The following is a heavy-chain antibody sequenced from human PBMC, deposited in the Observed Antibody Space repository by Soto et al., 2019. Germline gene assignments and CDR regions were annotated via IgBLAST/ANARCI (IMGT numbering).Heavy chain of an antibody. J-gene: IGHJ6*02. V-gene: IGHV3-30*18. D-gene: IGHD2-2*01. Sequence: GGSLRLSCAASGFTFSSYGMHWVRQAPGKGLEWVAVISYDGSNKYYADSVKGRFTISRDNSKNTLYLQMNSLRAEDTAVYYCAKDPCSSTSCYALREYGMDVWGQGTTVTVSS. CDR3: AKDPCSSTSCYALREYGMDV. CDR2: ISYDGSNK. CDR1: GFTFSSYG.